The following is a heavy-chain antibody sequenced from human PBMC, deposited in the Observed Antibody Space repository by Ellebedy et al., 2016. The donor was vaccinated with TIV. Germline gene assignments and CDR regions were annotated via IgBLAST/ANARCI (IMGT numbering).Heavy chain of an antibody. CDR3: AREGWHFGDYGLDV. CDR1: GDAFNRYS. D-gene: IGHD4-17*01. CDR2: IVPILGTA. V-gene: IGHV1-69*06. Sequence: ASVKVSCXASGDAFNRYSISWVRQAPGQGLEWMGGIVPILGTANYAQKLQDRVTITADKSTNTAYMELSSLRSEDTAVYYCAREGWHFGDYGLDVWGQGTTVTVSS. J-gene: IGHJ6*02.